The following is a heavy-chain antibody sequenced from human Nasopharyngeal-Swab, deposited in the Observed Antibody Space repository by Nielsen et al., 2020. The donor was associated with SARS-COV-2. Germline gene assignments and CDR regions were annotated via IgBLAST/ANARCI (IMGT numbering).Heavy chain of an antibody. D-gene: IGHD2-21*02. Sequence: GESLKISCAASGFIFSASAIHWVRQASGKGLEWVSSISRSGAYIFYADSVKGRFTISRDNTKNSLYLEMNSLRADDTAVYYCARGADAEAYCGGDCFSEYFFDSWGQGTLVTVSS. CDR1: GFIFSASA. V-gene: IGHV3-21*01. CDR3: ARGADAEAYCGGDCFSEYFFDS. J-gene: IGHJ4*02. CDR2: ISRSGAYI.